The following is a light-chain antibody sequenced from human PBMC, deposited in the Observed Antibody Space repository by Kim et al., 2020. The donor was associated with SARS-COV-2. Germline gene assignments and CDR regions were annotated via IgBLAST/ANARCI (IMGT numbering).Light chain of an antibody. V-gene: IGLV1-47*01. CDR1: SSNIGSNY. CDR3: AAWDDRLSGWV. J-gene: IGLJ3*02. CDR2: RHN. Sequence: ELTQPPSASGTPGQRVTISCSGSSSNIGSNYVYWYQQLPGTAPKLLIYRHNQRPSEVPARFSGSKSGTSASLAISGLRSEDEADYYCAAWDDRLSGWVFGGGTK.